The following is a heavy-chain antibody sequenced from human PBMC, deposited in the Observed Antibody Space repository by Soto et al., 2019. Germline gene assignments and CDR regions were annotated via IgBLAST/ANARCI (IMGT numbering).Heavy chain of an antibody. CDR2: ISSSGYI. V-gene: IGHV3-21*01. Sequence: PGGSLRLSCAASGFNFNSYTINWVRQAPGQRLQWLSSISSSGYIFSTDSVRGQFTISRDNARNSVYLQINSQRAEDTAVYACAGDCSGGSCGHRMDVWRQGTT. J-gene: IGHJ6*02. D-gene: IGHD2-15*01. CDR1: GFNFNSYT. CDR3: AGDCSGGSCGHRMDV.